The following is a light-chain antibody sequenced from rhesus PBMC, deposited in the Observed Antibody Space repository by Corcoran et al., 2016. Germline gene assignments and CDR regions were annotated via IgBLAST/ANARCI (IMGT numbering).Light chain of an antibody. Sequence: DIQLTQSPSSLSASVGDRVTITCRASQGISSYLAWYQQKSGKAPKLLISDASNLQSGVPSRFSGSGSGTEFTLTISSLQPKDSATYYCQQRNSYPLAVGGWAKVEIK. CDR2: DAS. CDR3: QQRNSYPLA. J-gene: IGKJ4*01. V-gene: IGKV1-38*01. CDR1: QGISSY.